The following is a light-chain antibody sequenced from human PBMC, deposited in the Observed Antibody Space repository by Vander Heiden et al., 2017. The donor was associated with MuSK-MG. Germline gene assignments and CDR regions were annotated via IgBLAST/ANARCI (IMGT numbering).Light chain of an antibody. J-gene: IGKJ3*01. Sequence: EIVLTQSTATLCLSPGERATLSCRASQSVSSYLAWYQQKPGQAPRLLIYDASNRATGIPARFSGSGSGTDFTLTISSLEPEDFAVYYCQQRSNWLFTFGPGTKVDIK. CDR1: QSVSSY. CDR2: DAS. V-gene: IGKV3-11*01. CDR3: QQRSNWLFT.